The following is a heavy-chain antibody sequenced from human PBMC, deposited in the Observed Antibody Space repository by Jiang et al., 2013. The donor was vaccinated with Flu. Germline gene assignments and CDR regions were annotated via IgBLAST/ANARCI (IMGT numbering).Heavy chain of an antibody. CDR3: ASIITDADYYYGMDV. Sequence: SGAEVKKPGESLKISCKGSGYSFTSYWIGWVRQMPGKGLEWMGIIYPGDSDTRYSPSFQGQVTISADKSISTAYPQWSSLKASDTAMYYCASIITDADYYYGMDVWGKGTTVTVSS. V-gene: IGHV5-51*01. D-gene: IGHD1-14*01. J-gene: IGHJ6*04. CDR2: IYPGDSDT. CDR1: GYSFTSYW.